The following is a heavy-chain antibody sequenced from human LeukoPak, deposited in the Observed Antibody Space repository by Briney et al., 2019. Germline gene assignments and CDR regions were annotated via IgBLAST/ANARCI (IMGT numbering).Heavy chain of an antibody. CDR2: IYPGDSDT. CDR3: ARSWDSSGYNWFDP. CDR1: GYSFTSYW. D-gene: IGHD3-22*01. J-gene: IGHJ5*02. Sequence: GESLKISCKGSGYSFTSYWNGWVRQMPRKGLEWMGIIYPGDSDTRYSPSFQGQVTISADKSISTAYLQWSSLKASDTAMYYCARSWDSSGYNWFDPWGQGTLVTVSS. V-gene: IGHV5-51*01.